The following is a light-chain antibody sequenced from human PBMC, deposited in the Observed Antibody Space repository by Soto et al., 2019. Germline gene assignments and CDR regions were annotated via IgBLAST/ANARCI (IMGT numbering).Light chain of an antibody. CDR1: TGAVTSGHY. J-gene: IGLJ1*01. V-gene: IGLV7-43*01. CDR2: STT. Sequence: QAVVTQESALTVSPGGTVTLTCASSTGAVTSGHYTCGFHLRHGQAPRPLIYSTTEKHSWTPDRFSGSLLGGKAALSLTGVQPEVEAEYYSLLLHSGAHVFGSGPKVTVL. CDR3: LLLHSGAHV.